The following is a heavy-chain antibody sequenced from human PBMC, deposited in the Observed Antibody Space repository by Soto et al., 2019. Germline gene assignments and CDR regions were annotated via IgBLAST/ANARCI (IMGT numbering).Heavy chain of an antibody. J-gene: IGHJ5*02. CDR2: INAYNGNT. V-gene: IGHV1-18*01. CDR3: ASVQPPFDP. D-gene: IGHD3-10*02. CDR1: GYTFTSYG. Sequence: QVQLVQSGAEVKKPGASVKVSCKASGYTFTSYGISWVRQAPGQGLEWMGWINAYNGNTNYAQTLRGRVTMTTETSTTTAYMALMSLRPSDTAVFYGASVQPPFDPWGQGTLVTVSS.